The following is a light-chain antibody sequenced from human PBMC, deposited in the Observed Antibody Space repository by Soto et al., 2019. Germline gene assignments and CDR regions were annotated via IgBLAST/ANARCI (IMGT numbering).Light chain of an antibody. CDR3: SSYTSSSTPVV. Sequence: QSVLTQPASVSGSPGESITISCTGTSSDVGGYNYVSWYQQHPGKAPKLRIYEVSNRPSGVSNRFSGSKSGNTASLTISALQAEDEADYYCSSYTSSSTPVVFGTGTKVTVL. J-gene: IGLJ1*01. CDR2: EVS. V-gene: IGLV2-14*01. CDR1: SSDVGGYNY.